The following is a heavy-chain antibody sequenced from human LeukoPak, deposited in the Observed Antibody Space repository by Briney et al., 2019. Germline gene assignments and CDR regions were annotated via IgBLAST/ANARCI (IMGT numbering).Heavy chain of an antibody. J-gene: IGHJ5*02. V-gene: IGHV4-31*03. D-gene: IGHD4-17*01. CDR1: GGSISSGGYY. Sequence: SETLSLTCTVSGGSISSGGYYWSWIRQHPGKGLEWIGYIYYSGSTYYNPSLKSRVTISVDTSKNQFSLKLSSVTAADTAVYYCARLQYGDYENWFDPWGQGTLVTVSS. CDR2: IYYSGST. CDR3: ARLQYGDYENWFDP.